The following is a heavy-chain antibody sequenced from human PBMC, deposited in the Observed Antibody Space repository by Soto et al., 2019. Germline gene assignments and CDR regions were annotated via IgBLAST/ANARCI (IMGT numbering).Heavy chain of an antibody. CDR1: GYSFTTYW. CDR3: ARRSGRAGYRDDFYS. J-gene: IGHJ3*02. CDR2: IYPDDSDT. V-gene: IGHV5-51*01. D-gene: IGHD3-10*01. Sequence: VQLVQSGAEVKKPGESLKISCKGSGYSFTTYWIGWVRQMPGKGLEWMGIIYPDDSDTRYSQSVKGQVTISADKSISTAYRQWSSLMASDSAMYYCARRSGRAGYRDDFYSWGQGTMVTVSS.